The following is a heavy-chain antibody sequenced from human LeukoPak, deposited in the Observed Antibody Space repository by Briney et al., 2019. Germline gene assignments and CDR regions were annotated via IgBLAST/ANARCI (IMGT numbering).Heavy chain of an antibody. CDR2: FDPEDGET. CDR3: ASIAFDSSWSHWFDP. J-gene: IGHJ5*02. D-gene: IGHD6-13*01. CDR1: GYTLTELS. Sequence: ASVKVSCKVSGYTLTELSMHWVRQAPGKGLEWMGGFDPEDGETIYAQKFQGRVTMTEDTSTDTAYMELRSLRSDDTAVYYCASIAFDSSWSHWFDPWGQGTLVTVSS. V-gene: IGHV1-24*01.